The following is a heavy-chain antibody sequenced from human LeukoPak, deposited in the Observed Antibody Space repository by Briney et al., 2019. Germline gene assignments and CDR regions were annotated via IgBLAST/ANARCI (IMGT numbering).Heavy chain of an antibody. V-gene: IGHV4-59*01. CDR3: AGDRGSYYNYYYYYMDV. J-gene: IGHJ6*03. D-gene: IGHD1-26*01. CDR1: GGSISSYY. Sequence: PSETLSLTCTVSGGSISSYYWSWIRQPPGKGLEWIGYIYYSGSTNYNPSLTSRVTISVDTSKNQFSLTLSSVTAADTAGYYCAGDRGSYYNYYYYYMDVWGKGTTVTVSS. CDR2: IYYSGST.